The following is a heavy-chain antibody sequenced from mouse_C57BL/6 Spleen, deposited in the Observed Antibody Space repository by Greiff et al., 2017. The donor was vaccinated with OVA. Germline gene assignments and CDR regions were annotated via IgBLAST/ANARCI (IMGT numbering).Heavy chain of an antibody. CDR2: IYPRDGST. J-gene: IGHJ1*03. CDR3: AREEGYYGNYEYFDV. CDR1: GYTFTDHT. V-gene: IGHV1-78*01. D-gene: IGHD2-1*01. Sequence: VQLVESDAELVKPGASVKISCKVSGYTFTDHTIHWMKQRPEQGLEWIGYIYPRDGSTKYNEKFKGKATLTADKSSSTAYMQLNSLTSEDSAVYFCAREEGYYGNYEYFDVWGTGTTVTVSS.